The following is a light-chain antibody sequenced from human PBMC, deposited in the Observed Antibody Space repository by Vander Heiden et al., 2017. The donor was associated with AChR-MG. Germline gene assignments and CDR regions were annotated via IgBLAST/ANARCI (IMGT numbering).Light chain of an antibody. CDR2: GAS. Sequence: EIVLTQSPGTLSLSPGERATLSCRASQSVSSSYLAWYQQKPGQAPRLLMNGASSRATGIPDRISGSGSGTDFTLTISRLEPEDFAVYYCQQYGSLPWTFGQGTKVEIK. J-gene: IGKJ1*01. CDR3: QQYGSLPWT. CDR1: QSVSSSY. V-gene: IGKV3-20*01.